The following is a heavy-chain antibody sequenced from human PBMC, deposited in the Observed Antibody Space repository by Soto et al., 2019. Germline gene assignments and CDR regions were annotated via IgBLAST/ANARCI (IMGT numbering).Heavy chain of an antibody. D-gene: IGHD1-20*01. CDR3: AREGITTQSFDY. CDR2: IYYSGST. J-gene: IGHJ4*02. V-gene: IGHV4-31*03. Sequence: SETLSLTCTVSGGSISSGGYYWSWIRQHPGKGLEWIGYIYYSGSTYYNPSLKSRVTMSVDTSKNQFSLKLSSVTAADTAVYYCAREGITTQSFDYWGQGTLVTVSS. CDR1: GGSISSGGYY.